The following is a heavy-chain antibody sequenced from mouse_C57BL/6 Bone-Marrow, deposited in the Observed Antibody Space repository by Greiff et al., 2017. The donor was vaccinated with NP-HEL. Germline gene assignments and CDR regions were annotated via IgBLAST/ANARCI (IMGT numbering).Heavy chain of an antibody. CDR3: TTAQATWFAY. V-gene: IGHV1-15*01. CDR1: GYTFTDYE. D-gene: IGHD3-2*02. Sequence: VQGVESGAELVRPGASVTLSCKASGYTFTDYEMHWVKQTPVHGLEWIGAIDPETGGTAYNQKFKGKAILTADKSSSTAYMELRSLTSEDSAVYYCTTAQATWFAYWGQGTLVTVSA. J-gene: IGHJ3*01. CDR2: IDPETGGT.